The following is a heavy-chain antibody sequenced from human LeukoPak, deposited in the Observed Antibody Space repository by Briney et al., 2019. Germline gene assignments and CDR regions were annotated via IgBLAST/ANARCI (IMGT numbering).Heavy chain of an antibody. CDR2: IYPRDGST. CDR3: ARDQEAYDY. V-gene: IGHV1-46*01. Sequence: ASVKVSCKASGYTFTSNYIHWVRQAPGQGLEWMGMIYPRDGSTSYAQKFQGRVTVTRDTSTSTVHMELSGLRSEDTAVYYCARDQEAYDYWGQGTLVTVSS. CDR1: GYTFTSNY. J-gene: IGHJ4*02.